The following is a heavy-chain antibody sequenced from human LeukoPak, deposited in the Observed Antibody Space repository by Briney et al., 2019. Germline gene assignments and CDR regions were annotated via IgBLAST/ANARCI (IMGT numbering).Heavy chain of an antibody. Sequence: ASVKVSCKTSGYTFTNYHMHWVRQAPGQGLEWMGWVDPNNGATNYARNFQGRVTMTRDTSVSTVCMELSRLTSDDTAVYYCTRALRHTSSAGWFDPWGQGSLVTVSS. J-gene: IGHJ5*02. CDR3: TRALRHTSSAGWFDP. CDR1: GYTFTNYH. CDR2: VDPNNGAT. V-gene: IGHV1-2*02. D-gene: IGHD3-10*01.